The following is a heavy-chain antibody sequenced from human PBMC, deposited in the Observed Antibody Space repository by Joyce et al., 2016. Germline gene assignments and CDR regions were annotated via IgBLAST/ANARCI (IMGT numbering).Heavy chain of an antibody. Sequence: QVQLQESGPGLVKPSQTLSLTCTVSGCSINSGAYYWSWFRQLPGKGLGWIGYMYYGGRADYNPALQDGVNISLERTKNQFSLKLRSESAADTAGCYCARGITIVGVITQGYFDYWGQGTLVAVSS. J-gene: IGHJ4*02. CDR2: MYYGGRA. CDR3: ARGITIVGVITQGYFDY. CDR1: GCSINSGAYY. V-gene: IGHV4-31*03. D-gene: IGHD3-3*01.